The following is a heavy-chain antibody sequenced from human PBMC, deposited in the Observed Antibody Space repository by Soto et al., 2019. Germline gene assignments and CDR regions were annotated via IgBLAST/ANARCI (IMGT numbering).Heavy chain of an antibody. CDR2: IWYDGSNK. D-gene: IGHD6-19*01. Sequence: HPGGSLRLSCAASGFTFSSYGMHWVRQAPGKGLEWVAVIWYDGSNKYYADSVKGRFTISRDNSKNTLYLQMNSLRAEDTAVYYCARDRIAVAGPFDYWGQGTLVTVS. V-gene: IGHV3-33*01. CDR3: ARDRIAVAGPFDY. CDR1: GFTFSSYG. J-gene: IGHJ4*02.